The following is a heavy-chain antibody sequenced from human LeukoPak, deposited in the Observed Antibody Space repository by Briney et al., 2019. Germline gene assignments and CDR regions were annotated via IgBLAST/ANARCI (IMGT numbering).Heavy chain of an antibody. Sequence: PSETLSLTCSISRHSISSAYYWGWIRQPPGKGLEWIGSKYHSGSTFYNPSLKSRVTMSVDTSKNQFSLKLTSVTAADTAVYYCAKDSISSDSSGYFGQDYWGQGTLVTVSS. V-gene: IGHV4-38-2*02. J-gene: IGHJ4*02. D-gene: IGHD3-22*01. CDR2: KYHSGST. CDR3: AKDSISSDSSGYFGQDY. CDR1: RHSISSAYY.